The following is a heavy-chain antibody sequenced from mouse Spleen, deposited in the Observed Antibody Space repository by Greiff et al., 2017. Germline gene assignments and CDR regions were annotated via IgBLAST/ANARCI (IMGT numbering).Heavy chain of an antibody. CDR2: INPSNGGT. D-gene: IGHD2-2*01. J-gene: IGHJ4*01. CDR1: GYTFTSYW. CDR3: ARVGYYDAMDY. V-gene: IGHV1-53*01. Sequence: VQLQQSGAELAKPGASVKLSCKASGYTFTSYWMHWVKQRPGQGLEWIGNINPSNGGTNYNEKFKSKATLTVDKSSSTAYMQLSSLTSEDSAVYFCARVGYYDAMDYWGQGTSVTVSS.